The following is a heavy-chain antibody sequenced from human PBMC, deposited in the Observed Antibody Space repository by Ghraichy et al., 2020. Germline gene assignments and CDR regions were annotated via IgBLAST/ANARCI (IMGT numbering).Heavy chain of an antibody. J-gene: IGHJ4*02. V-gene: IGHV4-31*03. CDR3: ARVDTDSSGWYYFDY. D-gene: IGHD6-19*01. CDR2: IYYSGST. CDR1: GGSISSGGYY. Sequence: SETLSLTCTVSGGSISSGGYYWSWIRQHPGKGLEWIGYIYYSGSTYYNPSLKSRVTISVDTSKNQFSLKLSSVTAADTAVYYCARVDTDSSGWYYFDYWGQGTLVTVSS.